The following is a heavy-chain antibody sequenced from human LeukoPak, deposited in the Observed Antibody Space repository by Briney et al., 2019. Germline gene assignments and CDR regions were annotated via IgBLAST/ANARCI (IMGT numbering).Heavy chain of an antibody. CDR3: ARVGSGRYAIDY. CDR2: IYYSGST. CDR1: GGSTSSYY. D-gene: IGHD2-15*01. J-gene: IGHJ4*02. V-gene: IGHV4-59*01. Sequence: PPETLSLTCTGSGGSTSSYYCSWIRQPPAKGLEWVWSIYYSGSTNYNPSPKSRVTISVDTSTNQSPLKLSTVTAADTAVYYCARVGSGRYAIDYWGQGTLVTVSS.